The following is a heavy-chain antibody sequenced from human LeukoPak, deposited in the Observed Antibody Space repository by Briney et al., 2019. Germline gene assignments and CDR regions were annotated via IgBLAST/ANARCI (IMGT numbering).Heavy chain of an antibody. CDR3: AKDLGKVIAAAGTSGFDS. J-gene: IGHJ4*01. CDR1: GFNFDDYT. CDR2: INWDGGST. Sequence: GGSLRLSCAASGFNFDDYTMHWVRQIPGKSLEWVSLINWDGGSTFYADSVKGRFTISRDTRKNFLYLQMISLRTEDTALHYCAKDLGKVIAAAGTSGFDSWGRGTLVTVSS. D-gene: IGHD6-13*01. V-gene: IGHV3-43*01.